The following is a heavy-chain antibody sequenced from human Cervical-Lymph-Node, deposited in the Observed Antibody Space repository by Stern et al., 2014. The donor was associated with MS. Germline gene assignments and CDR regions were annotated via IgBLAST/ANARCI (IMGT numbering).Heavy chain of an antibody. J-gene: IGHJ5*02. D-gene: IGHD1-14*01. Sequence: EVQLVESGAEVKKPGESLKLSCKGSEYNFNTHWIAWVRQMPGKGLEWLGNIYPGNSDTRYNPSLQGQVSISADKSITTAYLHFSSLKASDSAMYFCARHGGPNWNHEAHNWFDPWGQGTLVTVSS. V-gene: IGHV5-51*03. CDR1: EYNFNTHW. CDR3: ARHGGPNWNHEAHNWFDP. CDR2: IYPGNSDT.